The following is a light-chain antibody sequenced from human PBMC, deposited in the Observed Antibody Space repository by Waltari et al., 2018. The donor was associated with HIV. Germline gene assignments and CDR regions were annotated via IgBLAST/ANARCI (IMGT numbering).Light chain of an antibody. CDR3: QQANSFPFS. CDR2: AAS. J-gene: IGKJ3*01. Sequence: DIQMTQSPSSVSASVGDTVTFTCRASQDISNWLAWYQQKPGKAPNLLIFAASSLQSGVPSRFSGSGSGTDFTLTISSLHPEDFATYYCQQANSFPFSFGPGTKVDIK. V-gene: IGKV1-12*02. CDR1: QDISNW.